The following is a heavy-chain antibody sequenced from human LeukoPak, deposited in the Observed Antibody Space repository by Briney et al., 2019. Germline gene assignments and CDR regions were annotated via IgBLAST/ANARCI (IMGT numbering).Heavy chain of an antibody. V-gene: IGHV3-11*01. J-gene: IGHJ5*02. CDR1: GFTFNDYY. Sequence: GSLRLSCAASGFTFNDYYMSWIHQAPGKGLEWLSYINIGGTSTHYADSVKGRFTISRDNAKKSLYLEMNNLRAEDTAVYYCATDGAGFDTWGQGVLVTVSS. CDR3: ATDGAGFDT. CDR2: INIGGTST.